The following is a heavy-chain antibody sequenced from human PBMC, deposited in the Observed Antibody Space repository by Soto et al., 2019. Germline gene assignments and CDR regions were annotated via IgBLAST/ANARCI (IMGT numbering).Heavy chain of an antibody. CDR3: ARDNSSDWLFIPNYYGMDV. CDR2: ISSSSSYI. J-gene: IGHJ6*02. CDR1: GFTFSSYS. D-gene: IGHD3-9*01. Sequence: GGSLRLSCAASGFTFSSYSMNWVRQAPGKGLEWVSSISSSSSYIYFADSVKGRFTISRDNAKNSLYLQMNSLRAEDTAVYYCARDNSSDWLFIPNYYGMDVWGQGTTVTVSS. V-gene: IGHV3-21*01.